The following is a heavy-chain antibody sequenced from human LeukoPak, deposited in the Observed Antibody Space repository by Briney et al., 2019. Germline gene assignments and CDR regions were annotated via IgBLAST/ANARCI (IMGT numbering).Heavy chain of an antibody. CDR2: LNSDGSST. Sequence: GGSLRLSCVASGFTFSSYCMHWVRQASGKGLVWVLRLNSDGSSTSYAESVKGRYTISRDDAKNTLYLQMNSLRAEDTAVYYCSREWGDGYSFDYWGQGTLVTVSS. V-gene: IGHV3-74*01. CDR3: SREWGDGYSFDY. J-gene: IGHJ4*02. CDR1: GFTFSSYC. D-gene: IGHD5-24*01.